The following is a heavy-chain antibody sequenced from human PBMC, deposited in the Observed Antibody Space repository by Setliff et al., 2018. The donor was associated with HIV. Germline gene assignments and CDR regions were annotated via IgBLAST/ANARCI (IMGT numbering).Heavy chain of an antibody. CDR1: GFTFSSYG. CDR3: TRGVVATISGLHY. V-gene: IGHV3-33*01. Sequence: PGGSLRLSCAASGFTFSSYGMHWVRQAPGKGLEWVAVIWYDGSNKYYADSVKGRFTISRDNSKNTLYLQMNSLRAEDTAVYYCTRGVVATISGLHYWGQGTLVTVSS. D-gene: IGHD5-12*01. J-gene: IGHJ4*02. CDR2: IWYDGSNK.